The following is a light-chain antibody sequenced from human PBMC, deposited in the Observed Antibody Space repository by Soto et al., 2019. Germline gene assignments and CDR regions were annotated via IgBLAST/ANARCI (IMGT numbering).Light chain of an antibody. CDR1: SGSVASNY. CDR2: EDD. CDR3: QCFDNNNFKGV. J-gene: IGLJ3*02. Sequence: NFMLTQPHSVSDSPGKTVTISCTRSSGSVASNYVQWYQRRPGSAPRLLIYEDDQRSAGDPDRFSGSIDSSSNSASLTVSGLKPEDEAYYYCQCFDNNNFKGVFGGGTKLTVL. V-gene: IGLV6-57*03.